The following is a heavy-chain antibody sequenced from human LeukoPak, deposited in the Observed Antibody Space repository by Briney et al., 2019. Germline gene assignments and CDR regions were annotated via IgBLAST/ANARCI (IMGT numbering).Heavy chain of an antibody. Sequence: GGSLRLSCAASGFTFSNAWMSWVRQAPGKGLEWVGRIKSKTDGGTTDYAAPVKGRFTISRDDSKNTLCLQMNSLKTEDTAVYYCTTHMIVVVRSEDAFDIWGQGTMVTVSS. D-gene: IGHD3-22*01. CDR1: GFTFSNAW. V-gene: IGHV3-15*01. CDR2: IKSKTDGGTT. J-gene: IGHJ3*02. CDR3: TTHMIVVVRSEDAFDI.